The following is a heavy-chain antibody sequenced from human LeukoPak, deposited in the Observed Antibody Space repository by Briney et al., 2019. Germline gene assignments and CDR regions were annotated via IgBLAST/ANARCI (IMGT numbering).Heavy chain of an antibody. Sequence: SVKVSCKASGYTFTSYAISWVRQAPGQGLAWMGGIIPIFGTPNYAQRFQGRVTITADESTSTAYMELSSLRSEDTAVYYCVREEGQQLELAYFQHWGQGTLVTVSS. J-gene: IGHJ1*01. V-gene: IGHV1-69*13. CDR1: GYTFTSYA. CDR3: VREEGQQLELAYFQH. CDR2: IIPIFGTP. D-gene: IGHD6-13*01.